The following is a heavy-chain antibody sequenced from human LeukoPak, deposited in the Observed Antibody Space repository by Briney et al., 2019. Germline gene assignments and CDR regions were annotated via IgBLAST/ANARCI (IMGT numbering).Heavy chain of an antibody. Sequence: SQTLSLTCAISGDSVSSNSAARNWIRQSPSRGLEWLGRTYYRSKWYNDYAVSVKSRITINPDTSKNQFSLQLNSVTPEDTAVYYCARVGYYGSGSYSQTYYYYGMDVWGQGTTVTVSS. CDR3: ARVGYYGSGSYSQTYYYYGMDV. CDR1: GDSVSSNSAA. J-gene: IGHJ6*02. V-gene: IGHV6-1*01. D-gene: IGHD3-10*01. CDR2: TYYRSKWYN.